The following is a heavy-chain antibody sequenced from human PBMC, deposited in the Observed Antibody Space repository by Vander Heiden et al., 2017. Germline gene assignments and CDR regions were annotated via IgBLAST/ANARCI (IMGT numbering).Heavy chain of an antibody. D-gene: IGHD6-13*01. CDR1: GYAFETYG. Sequence: QPQLVQSGAEVKKPGASVKVSCETSGYAFETYGISWVRQAPGQGPDWRGGISGYNANTKNAQKFQGRVTLWTDTSTSTAYMELKSLRSDDTAFYYCARDSSSWRGAHWLAPWGQGTLVTVSS. CDR2: ISGYNANT. V-gene: IGHV1-18*01. J-gene: IGHJ5*02. CDR3: ARDSSSWRGAHWLAP.